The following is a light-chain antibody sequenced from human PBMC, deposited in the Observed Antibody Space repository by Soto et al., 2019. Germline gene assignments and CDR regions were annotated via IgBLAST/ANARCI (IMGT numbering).Light chain of an antibody. V-gene: IGKV3-11*01. CDR2: DAS. Sequence: EIVLTQSPATLSLSPGERATLSCRASQSVSSYLAWYQQKPGQAPRLLIYDASNRATGIPARFSGSGSGTDFTPTISSLEPEDFVVYYCQQRSNWPPITFGQGTRLEIK. CDR1: QSVSSY. J-gene: IGKJ5*01. CDR3: QQRSNWPPIT.